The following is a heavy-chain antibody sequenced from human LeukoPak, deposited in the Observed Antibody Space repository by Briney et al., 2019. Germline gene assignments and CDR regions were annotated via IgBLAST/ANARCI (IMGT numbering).Heavy chain of an antibody. V-gene: IGHV3-33*01. CDR2: IWYDGSQE. Sequence: PGGSLRLSCAASGFTFSTYGMHWVRQAPGKGLEWVALIWYDGSQEYYADSVKGRFTISRDNSKNTVYLQMNSLRAEDTAVYYCAREHFYGSDSNAFDVWGQGTLVTVSS. CDR3: AREHFYGSDSNAFDV. D-gene: IGHD3-10*01. J-gene: IGHJ3*01. CDR1: GFTFSTYG.